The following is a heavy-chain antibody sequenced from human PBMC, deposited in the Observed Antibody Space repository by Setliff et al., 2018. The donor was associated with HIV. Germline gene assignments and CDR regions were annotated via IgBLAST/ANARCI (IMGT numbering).Heavy chain of an antibody. CDR3: ARGPQYNFWGGYLGL. Sequence: PGGSLRLSCAASGLTFSNYWMHWVRQAPGKGLEWVSRIDSDRSDTNYADSVGGRFTISRDNAKNTVYLQLTSLRAEDTAVYYCARGPQYNFWGGYLGLWGQGTLVTVSS. CDR2: IDSDRSDT. J-gene: IGHJ4*02. V-gene: IGHV3-74*01. D-gene: IGHD3-3*01. CDR1: GLTFSNYW.